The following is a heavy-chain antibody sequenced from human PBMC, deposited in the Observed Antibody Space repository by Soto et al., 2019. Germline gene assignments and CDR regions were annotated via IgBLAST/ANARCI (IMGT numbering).Heavy chain of an antibody. CDR3: ARDSDIVVVPAAMSYYYMDV. CDR1: GFTFSSYG. D-gene: IGHD2-2*01. V-gene: IGHV3-33*01. Sequence: GGSLRLSCAASGFTFSSYGMHWVRQAPGKGLEWVAVIWYDRSNKYYADTVKGRFTISRDNSKNTLNLQMNSLRAEVTAVYYFARDSDIVVVPAAMSYYYMDVWGKGTTVTVSS. CDR2: IWYDRSNK. J-gene: IGHJ6*03.